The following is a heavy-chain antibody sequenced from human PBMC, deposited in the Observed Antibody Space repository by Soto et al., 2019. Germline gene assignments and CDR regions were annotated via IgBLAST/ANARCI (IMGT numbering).Heavy chain of an antibody. V-gene: IGHV4-31*03. CDR2: IYYSGST. CDR3: ARAPTPYCRGDCYLFDP. Sequence: KPSETLSLTCTVSGGSISSGGYYWSWIRQHPGKGLEWIGYIYYSGSTYYNPSLKSRVTISVDTSKNQFSLKLSSVTAADTAVYYCARAPTPYCRGDCYLFDPWGQGTLVTVSS. J-gene: IGHJ5*02. D-gene: IGHD2-21*02. CDR1: GGSISSGGYY.